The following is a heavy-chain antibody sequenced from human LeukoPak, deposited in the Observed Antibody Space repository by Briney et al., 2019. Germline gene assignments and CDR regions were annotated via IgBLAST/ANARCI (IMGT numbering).Heavy chain of an antibody. J-gene: IGHJ4*02. CDR3: AREGSGSYYNPDY. CDR2: IYYSGST. V-gene: IGHV4-39*07. CDR1: GGSISSSSYY. D-gene: IGHD3-10*01. Sequence: SETLSLTCTVSGGSISSSSYYWGWIRQPPGKGLEWIGSIYYSGSTYYNPSLKSRVTISVDTSKNQFSLKLSSVTAADTAVYYCAREGSGSYYNPDYWGQGTLVTVSS.